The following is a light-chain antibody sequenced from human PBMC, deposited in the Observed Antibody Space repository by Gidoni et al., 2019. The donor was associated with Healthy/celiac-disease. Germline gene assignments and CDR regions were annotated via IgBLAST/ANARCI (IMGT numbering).Light chain of an antibody. CDR2: AAS. Sequence: DIQLTQSPSFLSASVGDRVTITCRASQDINNYLVWYQQKPGKAPNLLIYAASTLESGVPSRFSGSGSGTKYTLTISRLQPEDFATYYCQQLKNYQLTFGGGTKVEV. V-gene: IGKV1-9*01. CDR3: QQLKNYQLT. CDR1: QDINNY. J-gene: IGKJ4*01.